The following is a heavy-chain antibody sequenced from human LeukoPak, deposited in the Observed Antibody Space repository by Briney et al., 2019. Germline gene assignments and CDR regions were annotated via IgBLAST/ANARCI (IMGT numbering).Heavy chain of an antibody. Sequence: ASVKVSCKASGHTFTNYAMNWVRQAPGQGLEWMGWMNPNSGNTGYAQKFQGRVTITRNTSISTAYMELSSLRSEDTAVYYCARGGRKRTTGYYFDYWGQGTLVTVSS. J-gene: IGHJ4*02. V-gene: IGHV1-8*03. D-gene: IGHD1-1*01. CDR1: GHTFTNYA. CDR3: ARGGRKRTTGYYFDY. CDR2: MNPNSGNT.